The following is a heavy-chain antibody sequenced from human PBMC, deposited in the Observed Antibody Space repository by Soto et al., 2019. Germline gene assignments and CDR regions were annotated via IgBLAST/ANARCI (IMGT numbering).Heavy chain of an antibody. D-gene: IGHD3-9*01. CDR1: GFTFNAYT. Sequence: GGSLRLSCAASGFTFNAYTMHWVRQAPGKGLEWVSLISWDGGITYYGDSVKGRFAVSRDNSDNSLYLQMTSLRSDDTAFYYCAKDSYDILTGQKRYFDSWGQGTLVTVSS. J-gene: IGHJ4*02. V-gene: IGHV3-43*01. CDR2: ISWDGGIT. CDR3: AKDSYDILTGQKRYFDS.